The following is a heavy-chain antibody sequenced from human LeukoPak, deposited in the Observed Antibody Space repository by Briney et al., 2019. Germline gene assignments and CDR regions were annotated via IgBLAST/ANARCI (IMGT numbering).Heavy chain of an antibody. CDR3: ARAEYSSSSGPPFPDY. V-gene: IGHV1-18*01. Sequence: GASVKVSCKASGYTFTSYGISWVRQAPGQGLEWMGWISAYNGNTNYAQKLQGRVTMTTDTSTSTAYMELRSLRSDDTAVYYCARAEYSSSSGPPFPDYWGQGTLVTVSS. J-gene: IGHJ4*02. CDR1: GYTFTSYG. D-gene: IGHD6-6*01. CDR2: ISAYNGNT.